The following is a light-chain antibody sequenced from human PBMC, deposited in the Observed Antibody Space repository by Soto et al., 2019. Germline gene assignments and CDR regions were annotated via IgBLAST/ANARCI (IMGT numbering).Light chain of an antibody. V-gene: IGKV3-15*01. J-gene: IGKJ4*01. Sequence: EMVMTQAPATLSVSPGERATLSCRASQSVSSNLVWYQQKPGQAPRLLIYGASTRATGIPARFSGSGSGTEFTLTINSLQSEDFAVYYCQQYNDWVTFGGGTKVDIK. CDR2: GAS. CDR3: QQYNDWVT. CDR1: QSVSSN.